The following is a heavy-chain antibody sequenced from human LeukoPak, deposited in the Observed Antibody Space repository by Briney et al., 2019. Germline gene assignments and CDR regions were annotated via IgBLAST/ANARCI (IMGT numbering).Heavy chain of an antibody. CDR1: GYTFTNYD. CDR2: MSPNTVNT. Sequence: ASVNVSCKASGYTFTNYDINWVRQAPGRGLEWMGWMSPNTVNTGYAQKFQGRLTMTKNASITTAYMELSSLTSEDTAVYYCARGISDGEYEGGRGSWGQGTLVTVSS. V-gene: IGHV1-8*01. J-gene: IGHJ4*02. CDR3: ARGISDGEYEGGRGS. D-gene: IGHD4-17*01.